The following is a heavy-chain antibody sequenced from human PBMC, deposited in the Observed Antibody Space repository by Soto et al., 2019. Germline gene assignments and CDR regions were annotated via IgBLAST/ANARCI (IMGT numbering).Heavy chain of an antibody. CDR2: IIPIFGTA. D-gene: IGHD3-22*01. Sequence: QVQLVQSGAEVKKPGSSVKVSCKASGGTFSSYAISWVRQAPGQGPEWMGGIIPIFGTANYAQKFQGRVTITADKSTSTAYMELSSLRSEDTAVYYCARAFHYYDSSGYYTNFDYWGQGTLVTVSS. J-gene: IGHJ4*02. CDR1: GGTFSSYA. CDR3: ARAFHYYDSSGYYTNFDY. V-gene: IGHV1-69*06.